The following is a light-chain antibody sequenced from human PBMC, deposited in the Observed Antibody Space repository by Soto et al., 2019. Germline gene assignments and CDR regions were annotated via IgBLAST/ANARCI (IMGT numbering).Light chain of an antibody. J-gene: IGLJ2*01. CDR3: SSYTGSSTVI. CDR2: DVI. CDR1: SSDVGGYNY. V-gene: IGLV2-14*01. Sequence: QSALTQPASVSGSPGQSITISCTGTSSDVGGYNYVSWYQQYPGKAPKLMIYDVIHRPSGISNRFSGSKSGNTASLTISGLQAEDEADYYCSSYTGSSTVIFGGGTKLTVL.